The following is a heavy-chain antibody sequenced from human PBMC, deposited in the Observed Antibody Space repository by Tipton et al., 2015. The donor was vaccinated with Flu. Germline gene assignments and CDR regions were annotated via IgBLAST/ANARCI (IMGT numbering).Heavy chain of an antibody. D-gene: IGHD2-15*01. V-gene: IGHV4-38-2*02. CDR2: IDHSGGT. Sequence: TLSLTCVVSGYSISSGYYWGWIRQPPGKGLEWIGSIDHSGGTYYHPSFKSRVTISADMSKNQFSLKVTSVTAADTAVYHCVRDGGHFDMDVWGKGTSVTVS. J-gene: IGHJ6*03. CDR1: GYSISSGYY. CDR3: VRDGGHFDMDV.